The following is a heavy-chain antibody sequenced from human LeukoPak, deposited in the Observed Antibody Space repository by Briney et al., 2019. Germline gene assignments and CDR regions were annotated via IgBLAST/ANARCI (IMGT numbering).Heavy chain of an antibody. CDR3: ARMATAFDY. CDR1: GFTFSNSW. Sequence: GGSLRLSCAASGFTFSNSWMHWVREVPGKGLLWVSRISSDGSSSIYADSVKGRFTISRDNAKNTLYLQMNSLRAEDTAVYYCARMATAFDYWGQGTLVTVSS. J-gene: IGHJ4*02. V-gene: IGHV3-74*01. CDR2: ISSDGSSS. D-gene: IGHD1-1*01.